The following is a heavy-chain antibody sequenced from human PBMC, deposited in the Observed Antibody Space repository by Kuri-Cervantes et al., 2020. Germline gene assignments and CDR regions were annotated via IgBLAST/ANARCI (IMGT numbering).Heavy chain of an antibody. CDR3: ARRDSPGYSDY. Sequence: GGSLRLSCAASGFTFSSYSMNWVRQAPGKGLEWVSAISGSGGSTYYADSVKGRFTISRDNSKNTLYLQMNSLRAEDTAVYYCARRDSPGYSDYWGQGTLVTVSS. J-gene: IGHJ4*02. V-gene: IGHV3-23*01. CDR2: ISGSGGST. CDR1: GFTFSSYS.